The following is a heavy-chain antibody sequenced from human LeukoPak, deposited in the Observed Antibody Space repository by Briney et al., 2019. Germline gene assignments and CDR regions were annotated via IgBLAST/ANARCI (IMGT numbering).Heavy chain of an antibody. CDR1: GFTFSSYG. D-gene: IGHD3-10*01. CDR2: ISYDGSNK. CDR3: ARGSSCPYY. Sequence: GGSLRLSCAASGFTFSSYGMHWVRQAPGKGLEWVAVISYDGSNKYYADSVKGRFTISRDNAKNSLYLQMNSLRAEDTAVYYCARGSSCPYYWGQGTLVTVSS. V-gene: IGHV3-30*03. J-gene: IGHJ4*02.